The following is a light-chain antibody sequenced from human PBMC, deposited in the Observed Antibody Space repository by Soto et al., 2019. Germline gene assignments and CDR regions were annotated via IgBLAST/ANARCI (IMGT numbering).Light chain of an antibody. CDR2: SNN. V-gene: IGLV1-47*02. Sequence: QSVLTQPASVSGTPGQRVTISCSGSSSNIGSNYVYWYQQLPGTAPKLLIYSNNQRPSGVPDRFSGSKSGTSASLAISGLRSEDEADYYCAAWDDSLSGWVFGGGTKLTVL. CDR3: AAWDDSLSGWV. CDR1: SSNIGSNY. J-gene: IGLJ3*02.